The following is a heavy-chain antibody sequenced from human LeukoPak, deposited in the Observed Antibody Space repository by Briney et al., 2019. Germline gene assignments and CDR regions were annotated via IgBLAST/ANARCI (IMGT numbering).Heavy chain of an antibody. CDR2: ISSSSSYI. CDR1: GFTFSSYS. CDR3: ARDRLTYYYDSSGYSSSFDI. Sequence: GGSLRLSCAASGFTFSSYSMNWVRQAPGKGLEWVSSISSSSSYIYYADSVKGRFTISRDNAKNSLYLQMNSLRAEDTAVYYCARDRLTYYYDSSGYSSSFDIWGQGTMVTVSS. J-gene: IGHJ3*02. D-gene: IGHD3-22*01. V-gene: IGHV3-21*01.